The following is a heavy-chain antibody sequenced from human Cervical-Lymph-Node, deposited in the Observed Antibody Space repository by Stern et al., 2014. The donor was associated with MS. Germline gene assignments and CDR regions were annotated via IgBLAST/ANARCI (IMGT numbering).Heavy chain of an antibody. V-gene: IGHV5-51*01. CDR2: IYPGDSET. Sequence: VQLLQPGAELIRPGESLKISCKGSGFKFSIYWIAWVRQMPGKGLEWMGIIYPGDSETRYSPSFQGQVTMSADKSTSPAYLQWSSLNASDTAMYFCARQTTAWASDVWGQGTLVTVSS. J-gene: IGHJ4*02. D-gene: IGHD1-14*01. CDR3: ARQTTAWASDV. CDR1: GFKFSIYW.